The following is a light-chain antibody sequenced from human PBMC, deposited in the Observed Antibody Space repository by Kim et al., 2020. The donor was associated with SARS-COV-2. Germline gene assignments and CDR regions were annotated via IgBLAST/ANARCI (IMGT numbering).Light chain of an antibody. Sequence: ASVGDRVTITCRASQDVNIYLGWYQHKPGKAPKRLIYDVSSLQREVPSRFSGSGSGTEFTLTISGLQPEDSATYYCLQHNNFPVTFGQGTRLEIK. CDR2: DVS. CDR3: LQHNNFPVT. J-gene: IGKJ5*01. CDR1: QDVNIY. V-gene: IGKV1-17*01.